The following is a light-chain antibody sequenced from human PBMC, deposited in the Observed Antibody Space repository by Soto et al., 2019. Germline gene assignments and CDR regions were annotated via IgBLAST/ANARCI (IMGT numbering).Light chain of an antibody. V-gene: IGKV3-20*01. J-gene: IGKJ1*01. CDR1: QSVNSH. CDR3: QQYASSPRT. Sequence: EVVLAQSPDTLSVSPGERATLSCRASQSVNSHLAWYQQKPGQAPRLLIYGISTRATGIPDRFSGSGSGTDFTLTIGRLEPEDSAVYYCQQYASSPRTFGQGTKVDIK. CDR2: GIS.